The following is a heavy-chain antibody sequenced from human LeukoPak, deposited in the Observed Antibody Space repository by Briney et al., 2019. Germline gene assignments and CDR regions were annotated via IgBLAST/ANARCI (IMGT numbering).Heavy chain of an antibody. CDR1: GFTFSSYW. Sequence: GGSLRLSCAVSGFTFSSYWMNWVRQAPGKELEWVAIIKPDGSEKYYVDSVKGRFTISRDNAKNSLYLQMNNLRAEDTAVYYCASHWGLDTSGCHYWGQGTLVTVSS. D-gene: IGHD6-19*01. J-gene: IGHJ4*02. CDR2: IKPDGSEK. V-gene: IGHV3-7*05. CDR3: ASHWGLDTSGCHY.